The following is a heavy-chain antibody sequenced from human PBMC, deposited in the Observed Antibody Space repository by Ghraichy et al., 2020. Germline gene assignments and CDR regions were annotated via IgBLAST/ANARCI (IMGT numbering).Heavy chain of an antibody. D-gene: IGHD3-10*01. CDR1: GYTFTIYA. V-gene: IGHV1-18*01. J-gene: IGHJ6*02. CDR2: ISVYTGNT. Sequence: ASVKVSCKASGYTFTIYAISWVRQAPGQGLEWMGWISVYTGNTDSAQKLQGRVTLTTDTSTSTAYMELRSLRSDDTAVYFCARDQVPSYYGMDVWGQGTTVTVSS. CDR3: ARDQVPSYYGMDV.